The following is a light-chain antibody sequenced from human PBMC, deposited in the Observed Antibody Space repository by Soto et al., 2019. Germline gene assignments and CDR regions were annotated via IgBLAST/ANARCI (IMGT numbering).Light chain of an antibody. CDR1: QSVSSY. V-gene: IGKV3-11*01. CDR3: QQRSNWPRALT. J-gene: IGKJ4*01. CDR2: DAS. Sequence: EIVLTQSPATLSLSPGERATLSCRARQSVSSYLAWYQQKPGQAPRLLIYDASNRATGIPARFSGSGSGTDFTLTISSLEPEDFAVYYCQQRSNWPRALTFGGGTKVEIK.